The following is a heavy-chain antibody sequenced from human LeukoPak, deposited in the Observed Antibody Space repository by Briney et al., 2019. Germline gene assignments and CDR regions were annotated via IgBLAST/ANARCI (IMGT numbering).Heavy chain of an antibody. CDR2: VYEDGREA. CDR3: VREPRDGAWFLDC. Sequence: PGRSLILSCAASGFSFRSCHIHWVRQAPGKGLEWLALVYEDGREAQHGHAVKGRFTISRDNSKNTVYLQMNSLRADDTAVYYVVREPRDGAWFLDCWGLGTLVTVSS. D-gene: IGHD6-19*01. V-gene: IGHV3-33*08. CDR1: GFSFRSCH. J-gene: IGHJ4*02.